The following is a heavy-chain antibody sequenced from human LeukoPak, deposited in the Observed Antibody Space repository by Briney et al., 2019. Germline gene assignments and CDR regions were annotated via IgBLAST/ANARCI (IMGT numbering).Heavy chain of an antibody. J-gene: IGHJ6*03. D-gene: IGHD5-12*01. CDR1: GFSFSTYN. CDR3: ARDPYSGYYGTYYYYYMDV. V-gene: IGHV3-21*01. CDR2: ITSSSSYV. Sequence: GGSLRLSCEASGFSFSTYNMNWVRKAPGQRLEWISSITSSSSYVFYAGSVRGRFTISRDNAKNSLYLQIDSLRAEDTAVYYCARDPYSGYYGTYYYYYMDVWGKGTTVTISS.